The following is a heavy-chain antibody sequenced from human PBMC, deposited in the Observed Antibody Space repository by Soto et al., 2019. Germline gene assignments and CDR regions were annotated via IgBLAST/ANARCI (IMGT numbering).Heavy chain of an antibody. CDR3: AKGLSSYFFDY. Sequence: PXXSLRLSCAASRFTFNNYAMSWVRQAPGQVLEWVSDXRAGGXSTYYADSVKGXFTISRDXXKNTLYLKMNSLTDQDKAVYSCAKGLSSYFFDYWGKGTLVTVYS. D-gene: IGHD6-6*01. V-gene: IGHV3-23*01. CDR1: RFTFNNYA. CDR2: XRAGGXST. J-gene: IGHJ4*02.